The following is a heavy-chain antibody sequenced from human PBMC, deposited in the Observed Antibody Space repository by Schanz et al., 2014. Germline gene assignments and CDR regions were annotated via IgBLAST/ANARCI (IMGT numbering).Heavy chain of an antibody. CDR3: AGTYCSSTSCYTGYYYMDV. Sequence: QVQLVQSGAEVKKPGASVKVSCKASGYTFTSYGISWVRQAPGQGLEWMGWISPYNGNTNYAQKLQGRVTMTADTSTSTAYMELRSLRSDDTAMYYCAGTYCSSTSCYTGYYYMDVWGKGTTVTVSS. D-gene: IGHD2-2*02. CDR1: GYTFTSYG. J-gene: IGHJ6*03. CDR2: ISPYNGNT. V-gene: IGHV1-18*01.